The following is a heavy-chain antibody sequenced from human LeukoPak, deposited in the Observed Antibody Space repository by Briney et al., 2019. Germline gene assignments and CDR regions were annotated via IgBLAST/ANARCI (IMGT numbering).Heavy chain of an antibody. D-gene: IGHD4-11*01. Sequence: RAGGSLRLSCAASGFTFSTYSMTWVRPAPGKGLEWLSYISSSSTTIYYGGSVKGRFTVSRDNAKNLLYLQMNSLRAEDTAVYFCARDSYSKNDYWGQGTLVTVSS. CDR1: GFTFSTYS. CDR3: ARDSYSKNDY. V-gene: IGHV3-48*01. J-gene: IGHJ4*02. CDR2: ISSSSTTI.